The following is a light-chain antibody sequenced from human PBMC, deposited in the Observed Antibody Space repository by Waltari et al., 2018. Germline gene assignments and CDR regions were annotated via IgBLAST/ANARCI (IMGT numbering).Light chain of an antibody. CDR1: RSNVGSNT. CDR3: AAWDDSLNAYV. V-gene: IGLV1-44*01. CDR2: SNN. Sequence: QSVLTQPPSASGTPGQTVTISCSGSRSNVGSNTVNWFQQVPGTAPKLPIYSNNQRPSGVPDRFSGSKSGPSASLAISGLQSEDEADYYCAAWDDSLNAYVFGTGTQVPVL. J-gene: IGLJ1*01.